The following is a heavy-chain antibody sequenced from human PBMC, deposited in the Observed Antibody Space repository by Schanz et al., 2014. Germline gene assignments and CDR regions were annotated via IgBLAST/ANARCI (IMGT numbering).Heavy chain of an antibody. CDR3: ARDHVATTDYDYFFYYLDV. Sequence: QVQLVQSGAEVKKPGSSVKVSCKASGGTFSSFGINWVRQAPGQGLEWMGWISAYNGNTNYAQKLQGRVTMTTDTSTSTAYMELRSLRYDDTAVYYCARDHVATTDYDYFFYYLDVWATGITVIVSS. V-gene: IGHV1-18*01. CDR1: GGTFSSFG. D-gene: IGHD1-1*01. CDR2: ISAYNGNT. J-gene: IGHJ6*03.